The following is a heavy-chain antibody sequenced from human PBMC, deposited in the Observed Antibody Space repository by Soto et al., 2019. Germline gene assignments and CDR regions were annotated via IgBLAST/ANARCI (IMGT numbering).Heavy chain of an antibody. CDR2: ISSSSSTI. D-gene: IGHD3-22*01. J-gene: IGHJ4*02. CDR3: ARDSTGLDSSGYYSAFDY. Sequence: EVQLVESGGGLVQPGGSLRLSCAASGFTFSSYSMNWVRQAPGKGLEWVSYISSSSSTIYYADSVKGRFTISRDNAKNSLYLQMNSLRDEDTAVYYCARDSTGLDSSGYYSAFDYWGQGTLVTVSS. CDR1: GFTFSSYS. V-gene: IGHV3-48*02.